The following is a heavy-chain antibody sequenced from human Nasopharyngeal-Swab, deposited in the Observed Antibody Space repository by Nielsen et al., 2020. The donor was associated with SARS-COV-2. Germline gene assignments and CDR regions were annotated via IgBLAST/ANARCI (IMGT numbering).Heavy chain of an antibody. J-gene: IGHJ3*02. V-gene: IGHV3-74*01. D-gene: IGHD1-7*01. CDR1: GFTFSSYW. Sequence: GESLKISCAASGFTFSSYWMHWVRQAPGKGLVWVARIKSDGSSTSYADSVKGRFTISRDNAKNTLYLQMNSLRAEDTAVYYCARAELLLFGTTHAFDIWGQGTMVTVSS. CDR2: IKSDGSST. CDR3: ARAELLLFGTTHAFDI.